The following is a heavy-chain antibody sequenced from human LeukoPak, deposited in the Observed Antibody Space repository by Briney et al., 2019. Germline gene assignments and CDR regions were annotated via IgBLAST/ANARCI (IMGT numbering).Heavy chain of an antibody. V-gene: IGHV1-8*03. Sequence: ASVKVSCKASGYTFTSYDIDRVRQATGQGLEWMGWMNPNSGNTGYAQKLQGRVTITRNTSISTAYMELSSLRSEDTAVYYCARRGRGVYYYYMDVWGKGTTVTVSS. J-gene: IGHJ6*03. CDR2: MNPNSGNT. CDR1: GYTFTSYD. CDR3: ARRGRGVYYYYMDV. D-gene: IGHD3-16*01.